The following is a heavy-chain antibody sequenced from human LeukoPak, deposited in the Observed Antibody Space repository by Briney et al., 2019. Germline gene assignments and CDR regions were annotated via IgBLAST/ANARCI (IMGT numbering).Heavy chain of an antibody. D-gene: IGHD3-10*01. J-gene: IGHJ4*02. CDR2: ISSSSSYI. CDR1: GFTFSSYS. V-gene: IGHV3-21*01. CDR3: ARDPSKSAVAGERNDY. Sequence: GGSLRLSCAASGFTFSSYSMNWVRQAPGKGLEWVSSISSSSSYIYHADSVKGRFTISRDNAKNSLYLQMNSLRAEDTAVYYCARDPSKSAVAGERNDYWGQGTLVTVSS.